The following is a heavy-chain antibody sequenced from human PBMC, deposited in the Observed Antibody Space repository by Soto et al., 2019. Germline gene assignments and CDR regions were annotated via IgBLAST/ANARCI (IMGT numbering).Heavy chain of an antibody. CDR1: GGSISSYY. CDR3: ARGGSYYGSGSYGWFDP. D-gene: IGHD3-10*01. V-gene: IGHV4-59*01. Sequence: PSETLSLTCTVSGGSISSYYWSCIRQTPGKGLEWIGYIYYSGSTNYNPSLKSRVTISVDTSKNQFSLKLSSVTAADTAVYYYARGGSYYGSGSYGWFDPWGQGTLVTVSS. J-gene: IGHJ5*02. CDR2: IYYSGST.